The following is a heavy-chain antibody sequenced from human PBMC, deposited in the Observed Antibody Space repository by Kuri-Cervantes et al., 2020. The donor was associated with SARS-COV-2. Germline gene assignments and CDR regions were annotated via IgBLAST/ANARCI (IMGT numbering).Heavy chain of an antibody. CDR3: ARALKEQIDALDI. Sequence: SETLSLTCTVSGGSISSSSYYWGWIRQPPGKGQEWIGGIYHSGSNYYNPYLKSRVTISVDTSKTQFSLRISQLTAADTAVYYCARALKEQIDALDIWGQGTMVTVSS. CDR2: IYHSGSN. D-gene: IGHD1-26*01. J-gene: IGHJ3*02. V-gene: IGHV4-39*07. CDR1: GGSISSSSYY.